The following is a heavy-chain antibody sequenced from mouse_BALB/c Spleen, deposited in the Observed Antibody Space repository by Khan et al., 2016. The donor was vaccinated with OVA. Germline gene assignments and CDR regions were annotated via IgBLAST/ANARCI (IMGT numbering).Heavy chain of an antibody. CDR3: ARNRNGYFDY. V-gene: IGHV2-2*02. CDR2: IWSSGIT. Sequence: LQQSGPGLVQPSQSLSITCTVSGFSLTNYGVHWVRQSPGKGLEWLGVIWSSGITDYNATFMSRLSISRDISKSQVFFKMNSLQANDTGIYYCARNRNGYFDYWGQGTTLTGS. J-gene: IGHJ2*01. CDR1: GFSLTNYG. D-gene: IGHD1-1*02.